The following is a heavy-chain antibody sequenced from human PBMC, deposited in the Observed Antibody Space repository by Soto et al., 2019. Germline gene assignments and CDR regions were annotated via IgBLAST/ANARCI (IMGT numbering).Heavy chain of an antibody. CDR3: ARDKAAARGYFDY. D-gene: IGHD3-10*01. J-gene: IGHJ4*02. V-gene: IGHV4-61*08. CDR2: IYYSGST. Sequence: PSETLSLTCTVSGGSISSGDYYWSWIRQPPGKGLEWIGYIYYSGSTNYNPSLKSRVTISVDTSKNQFSLKLSSVTAADTAVYYCARDKAAARGYFDYWGQGTLVTVSS. CDR1: GGSISSGDYY.